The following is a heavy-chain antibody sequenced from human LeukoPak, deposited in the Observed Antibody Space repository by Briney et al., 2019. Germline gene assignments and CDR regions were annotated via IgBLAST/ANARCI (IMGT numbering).Heavy chain of an antibody. J-gene: IGHJ4*02. Sequence: GGSLRLSCATSGFTFSSYAMIWVRQVPGKGLEWVSGISDSGGSTYYADSVKGRFTISRDNSKSTLYLQMSSLRVEDTAVYYCAKSAYDFWSSFDYWGQGTLVTVSS. V-gene: IGHV3-23*01. D-gene: IGHD3-3*01. CDR2: ISDSGGST. CDR3: AKSAYDFWSSFDY. CDR1: GFTFSSYA.